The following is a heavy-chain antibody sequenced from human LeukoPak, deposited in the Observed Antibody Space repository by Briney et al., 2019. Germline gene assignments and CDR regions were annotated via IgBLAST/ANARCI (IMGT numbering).Heavy chain of an antibody. V-gene: IGHV4-34*01. CDR1: GGSFSGYY. CDR3: ARGPSPLSPATIYGIDP. J-gene: IGHJ5*02. Sequence: SETLSLTCAVYGGSFSGYYWSWIRQPPGKGLEWIGEINHSGSTNYNPSLKSRVTIPVDTSKNQFSPKLSSVTAADTAVYYCARGPSPLSPATIYGIDPWGQGTLVTVSS. D-gene: IGHD5-12*01. CDR2: INHSGST.